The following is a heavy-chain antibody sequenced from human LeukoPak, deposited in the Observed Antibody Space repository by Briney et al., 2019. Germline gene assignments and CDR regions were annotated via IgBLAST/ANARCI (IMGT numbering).Heavy chain of an antibody. Sequence: GGSLRLSCAASGFTFSSYAMSWVRQAPGKGLEWVSAISGSGGSTYYADTVKGRFTISRDNSKNTLYLQMNSLRAEDTAVYYCAKVSSNSVLGWFDPWGQGTLVTVSS. J-gene: IGHJ5*02. CDR1: GFTFSSYA. CDR2: ISGSGGST. CDR3: AKVSSNSVLGWFDP. V-gene: IGHV3-23*01. D-gene: IGHD1-26*01.